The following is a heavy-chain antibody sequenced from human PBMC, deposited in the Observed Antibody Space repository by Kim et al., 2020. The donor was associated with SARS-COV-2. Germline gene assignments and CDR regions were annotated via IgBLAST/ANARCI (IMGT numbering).Heavy chain of an antibody. CDR2: INPSGGST. Sequence: ASVKVSCKASGYTFTSYYMHWVRQAPGQGLEWMGIINPSGGSTSYAQKFQGRVTMTRDTSTSTVYMELSSLRSEDTAVYYCARGIGAPYYDFWSGYYPPATNWFGPWGQGTLVTVSS. CDR3: ARGIGAPYYDFWSGYYPPATNWFGP. V-gene: IGHV1-46*01. D-gene: IGHD3-3*01. CDR1: GYTFTSYY. J-gene: IGHJ5*02.